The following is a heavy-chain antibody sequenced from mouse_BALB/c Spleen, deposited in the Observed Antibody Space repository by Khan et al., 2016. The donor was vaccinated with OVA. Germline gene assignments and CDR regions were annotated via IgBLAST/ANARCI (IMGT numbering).Heavy chain of an antibody. CDR3: ARGNYYGYYFDY. D-gene: IGHD1-1*01. J-gene: IGHJ2*01. Sequence: VQLKESGPGLVKPSQSLSLTCTVTGYSITSNYAWNWIRQFPGNKLEWMGYISYSDSTSYNPSLKSRISITRDTSQNQFFLQLNSVTTEDTATYYCARGNYYGYYFDYWGRGTTRTVSS. V-gene: IGHV3-2*02. CDR1: GYSITSNYA. CDR2: ISYSDST.